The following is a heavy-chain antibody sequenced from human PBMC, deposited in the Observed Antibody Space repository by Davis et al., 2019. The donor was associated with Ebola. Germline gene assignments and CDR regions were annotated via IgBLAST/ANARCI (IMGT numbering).Heavy chain of an antibody. CDR1: GFSFNSYV. V-gene: IGHV3-23*01. CDR3: ARAPRYYFDY. CDR2: ISDTGGST. J-gene: IGHJ4*02. D-gene: IGHD1-14*01. Sequence: GGSLRLSCAASGFSFNSYVMSWVRQAPGKGLEWVSGISDTGGSTFYADSVKGRFTISRDNSNNTLCLQLNSLRVEDTAVYYCARAPRYYFDYWGQGTLITVSS.